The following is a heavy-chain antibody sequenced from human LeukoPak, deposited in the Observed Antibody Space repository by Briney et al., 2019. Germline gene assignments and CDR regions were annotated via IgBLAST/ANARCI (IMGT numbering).Heavy chain of an antibody. Sequence: GGSLRLSCAASGFIFSSYGMTWVRQAPGKGLEWVSAISGSGSGGSTYYADSVKGRFTISRDNSKNTLYLQMNSLRAEDTAVYYCAKDFWRAYCSGGSCYPRDAFDIWGQGTMVTVSS. V-gene: IGHV3-23*01. CDR1: GFIFSSYG. CDR2: ISGSGSGGST. J-gene: IGHJ3*02. D-gene: IGHD2-15*01. CDR3: AKDFWRAYCSGGSCYPRDAFDI.